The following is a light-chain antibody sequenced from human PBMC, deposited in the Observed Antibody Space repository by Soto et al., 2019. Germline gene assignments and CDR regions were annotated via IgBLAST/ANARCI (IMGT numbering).Light chain of an antibody. J-gene: IGKJ4*02. CDR1: QDISNY. CDR3: QLSYSPRT. V-gene: IGKV1-39*01. CDR2: AAS. Sequence: DIQMTQSPSSLSASVGDRVTITCRASQDISNYLNWYQQQPGTAPRLLIYAASNLETGVPSRFSGSGSGTDSTPTISRLKPEDFATYYRQLSYSPRTFGRGTKVDIK.